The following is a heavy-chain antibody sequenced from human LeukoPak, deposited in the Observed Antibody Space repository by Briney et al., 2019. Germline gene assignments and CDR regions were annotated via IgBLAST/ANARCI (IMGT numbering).Heavy chain of an antibody. J-gene: IGHJ4*02. CDR2: ISGSGGST. Sequence: GGSLRLSCAASGFTFSSHAMSWVRQAPGKGLEWVSAISGSGGSTYYADSVKGRFTISRDNSKNTLYLQMNSLRAEDTAVYYCANGWVVIATIDWGQGTLVTVSS. D-gene: IGHD2-21*01. CDR3: ANGWVVIATID. V-gene: IGHV3-23*01. CDR1: GFTFSSHA.